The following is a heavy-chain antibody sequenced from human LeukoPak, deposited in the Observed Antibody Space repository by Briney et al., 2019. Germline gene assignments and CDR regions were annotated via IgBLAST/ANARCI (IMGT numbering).Heavy chain of an antibody. D-gene: IGHD2-2*01. CDR2: INPNSGGT. J-gene: IGHJ5*02. CDR1: GYTFTGYY. V-gene: IGHV1-2*06. CDR3: ARPHCSSTSCYAETQNWFDP. Sequence: ASVKVSCKAPGYTFTGYYMHWVRQAPGQGLEWMGRINPNSGGTNYAQKFQGRVTMTRDTSISTACMELSRLRSDDTAVYYCARPHCSSTSCYAETQNWFDPWGQGTLVTVSS.